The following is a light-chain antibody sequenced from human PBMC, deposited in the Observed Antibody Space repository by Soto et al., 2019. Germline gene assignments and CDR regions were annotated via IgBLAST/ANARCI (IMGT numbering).Light chain of an antibody. Sequence: DIQMTQAPSTLAASVGDRVTITCRASQSISRSLAWYQHQPGKAPKLLIYDASTLESGVPSRFSGIGSGTEFTLSISSLQPEDFGTYYCKQCYMGWTCGQGNKVDIK. CDR2: DAS. V-gene: IGKV1-5*01. CDR1: QSISRS. CDR3: KQCYMGWT. J-gene: IGKJ1*01.